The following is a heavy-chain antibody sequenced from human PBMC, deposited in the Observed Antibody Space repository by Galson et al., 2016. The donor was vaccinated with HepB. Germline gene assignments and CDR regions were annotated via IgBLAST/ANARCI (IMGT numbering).Heavy chain of an antibody. J-gene: IGHJ4*02. CDR3: AKDGCTSTSCYSY. V-gene: IGHV3-23*01. CDR2: IFAGGDRT. CDR1: GSAFSNYA. Sequence: SLRLSCAASGSAFSNYAMSWVRQAPGKGLEWVSLIFAGGDRTFYADSVRGRFTISRDNSKNTLYLQMSSLRADDSAVYYCAKDGCTSTSCYSYWGQGTLVTVSS. D-gene: IGHD2-2*01.